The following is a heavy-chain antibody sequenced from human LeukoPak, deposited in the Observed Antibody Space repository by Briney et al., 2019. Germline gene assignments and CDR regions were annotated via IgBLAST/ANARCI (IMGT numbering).Heavy chain of an antibody. J-gene: IGHJ3*02. CDR2: ISAYNGNT. CDR3: ARDAFLRPDSFDI. D-gene: IGHD2/OR15-2a*01. CDR1: GYTFTSYG. V-gene: IGHV1-18*01. Sequence: GPSETVSCKASGYTFTSYGISWVRQAPGQGLEWMGWISAYNGNTNYAQKLQGRVTMTTDTSTSTAYMELRSLRSDDTAVYYCARDAFLRPDSFDIWGQGTMVTV.